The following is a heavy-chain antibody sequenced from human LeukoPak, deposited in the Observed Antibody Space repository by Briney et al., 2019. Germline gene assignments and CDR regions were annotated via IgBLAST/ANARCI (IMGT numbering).Heavy chain of an antibody. V-gene: IGHV3-21*01. CDR3: ARDPGYCSGGSCYPDY. CDR1: GFTISSYS. J-gene: IGHJ4*02. CDR2: ISSSSSYM. D-gene: IGHD2-15*01. Sequence: GGSLRLSCAASGFTISSYSVNWVRQAPGKGLEWVSSISSSSSYMYYADSVKGRFTISRDNAKNSLYLQMNSLRAEDTAVYYCARDPGYCSGGSCYPDYWGQGTLVTVSS.